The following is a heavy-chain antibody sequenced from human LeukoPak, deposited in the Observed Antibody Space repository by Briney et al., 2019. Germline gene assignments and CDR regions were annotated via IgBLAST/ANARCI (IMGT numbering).Heavy chain of an antibody. V-gene: IGHV3-21*04. CDR1: GLTFSSYS. CDR3: ATGRSWLRFGGY. CDR2: ISSSSSYI. Sequence: GGSLRLSCAASGLTFSSYSMNWVRQAPGKGLEWVSSISSSSSYIYYADSVKGRFTISRDNAKNSLYLQMNSLRAEDTAVYYCATGRSWLRFGGYWGQGTLVTVSS. D-gene: IGHD5-12*01. J-gene: IGHJ4*02.